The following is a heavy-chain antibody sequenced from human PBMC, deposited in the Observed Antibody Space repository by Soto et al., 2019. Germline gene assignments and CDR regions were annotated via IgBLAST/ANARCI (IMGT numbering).Heavy chain of an antibody. J-gene: IGHJ4*02. V-gene: IGHV3-48*02. CDR2: LSNAGTTV. CDR3: ARDWVVYSDGSSGYIAHLDC. D-gene: IGHD3-22*01. Sequence: PGGSLRLSCAASGFTLSSYGMNWVRQAPGKGLEWVSFLSNAGTTVYYADSVKGRFTISRDHAKNSLYLQMNSLTDEDTAVYYCARDWVVYSDGSSGYIAHLDCWGQGALVTVFS. CDR1: GFTLSSYG.